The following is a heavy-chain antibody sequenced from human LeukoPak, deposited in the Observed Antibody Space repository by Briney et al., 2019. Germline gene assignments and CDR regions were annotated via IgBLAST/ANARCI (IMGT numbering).Heavy chain of an antibody. CDR1: GGTFSSYA. D-gene: IGHD3-10*01. V-gene: IGHV1-69*05. J-gene: IGHJ3*02. CDR3: ARDTTPPMVRGVIISAFDI. Sequence: ASVKVSCKASGGTFSSYAISWVRRAPGQGLEWMGRIIPIFGTANYAQKFQGRVTITTDESTSTAYMELSSLRSEDTAVYYCARDTTPPMVRGVIISAFDIWGQGTMVTVSS. CDR2: IIPIFGTA.